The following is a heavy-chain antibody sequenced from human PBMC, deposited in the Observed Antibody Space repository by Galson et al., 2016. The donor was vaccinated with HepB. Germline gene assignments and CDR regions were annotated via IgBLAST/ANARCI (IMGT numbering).Heavy chain of an antibody. CDR2: ISSSSSNI. CDR1: GFNFGSFS. Sequence: SPRLSCAASGFNFGSFSMHWVRQAPGKGLEGVAYISSSSSNIYYADSAKGRFTISRDNAKNSLYLQMNRLRAEDTAMYFCARGVNDYGDYWGQGTLVTVSS. D-gene: IGHD5/OR15-5a*01. J-gene: IGHJ4*02. CDR3: ARGVNDYGDY. V-gene: IGHV3-48*01.